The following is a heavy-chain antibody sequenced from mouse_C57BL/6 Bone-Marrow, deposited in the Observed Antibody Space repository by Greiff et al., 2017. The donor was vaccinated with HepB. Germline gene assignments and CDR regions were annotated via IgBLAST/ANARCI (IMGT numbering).Heavy chain of an antibody. J-gene: IGHJ4*01. CDR2: IDPSDSET. CDR3: ASQFITTVVAPYYAMDY. D-gene: IGHD1-1*01. Sequence: QVQLKQPGAELVRPGSSVKLSCKASGYTFTSYWMHWVKQRPIQGLEWIGNIDPSDSETHYNQKFKDKATLTVDKSSSTAYMQLSSLTSEDSAVYYCASQFITTVVAPYYAMDYWGQGTSVTVSS. V-gene: IGHV1-52*01. CDR1: GYTFTSYW.